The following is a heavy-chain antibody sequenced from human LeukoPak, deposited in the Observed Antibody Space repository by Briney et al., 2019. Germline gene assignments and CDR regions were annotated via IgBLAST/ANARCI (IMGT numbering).Heavy chain of an antibody. CDR2: IYHSGST. Sequence: PSETLSLTCTVSGYSISSGYYWGWIRQPPGKGLEWIGSIYHSGSTYYNPSLKSRVTISVDTSKNQFSLKLSSVTAADTAVYYCARILRGSLYAFDIWGQGTMVTVSS. D-gene: IGHD3-16*01. J-gene: IGHJ3*02. V-gene: IGHV4-38-2*02. CDR3: ARILRGSLYAFDI. CDR1: GYSISSGYY.